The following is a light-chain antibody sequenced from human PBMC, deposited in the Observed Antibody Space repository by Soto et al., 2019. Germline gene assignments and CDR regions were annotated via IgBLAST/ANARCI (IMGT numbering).Light chain of an antibody. Sequence: EMVLTQSPGTLSLSPGERATLSCRASQSVSASYLAWYQQKPGQSPRLLINGASNRATGIPDRFSGSGSGTYFTLTISRLEPEDFAVYYCQQYGGSLTWTFGQGTKVDIK. CDR2: GAS. CDR3: QQYGGSLTWT. CDR1: QSVSASY. V-gene: IGKV3-20*01. J-gene: IGKJ1*01.